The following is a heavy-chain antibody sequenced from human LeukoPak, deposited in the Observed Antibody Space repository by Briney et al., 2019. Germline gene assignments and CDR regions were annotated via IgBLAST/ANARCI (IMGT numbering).Heavy chain of an antibody. J-gene: IGHJ4*02. Sequence: RAPVKVSCKASGYTFTDYTMHWLRQAPGQRLDWMGWINGGSGNTKYSPEFQGRVTITRDTSASTAYMELSSLRSEDTAVYYCANPRYDSSGYYYVDWGQGTLVTVSS. CDR1: GYTFTDYT. CDR2: INGGSGNT. CDR3: ANPRYDSSGYYYVD. D-gene: IGHD3-22*01. V-gene: IGHV1-3*01.